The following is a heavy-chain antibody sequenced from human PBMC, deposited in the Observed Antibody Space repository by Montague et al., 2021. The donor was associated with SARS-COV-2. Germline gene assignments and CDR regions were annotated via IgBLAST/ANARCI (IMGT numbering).Heavy chain of an antibody. CDR3: ARVSVEMATMGFYYYYGMDV. CDR1: GGSISSGGYY. J-gene: IGHJ6*02. CDR2: IYYSGST. Sequence: TLSLTCTVSGGSISSGGYYWSWIRQRPGKGLEWIGYIYYSGSTYYNPSLKSRVTISVDTSKNQFSLKLSSVTAADTAVYYCARVSVEMATMGFYYYYGMDVWGQGTTVTVSS. V-gene: IGHV4-31*03. D-gene: IGHD5-24*01.